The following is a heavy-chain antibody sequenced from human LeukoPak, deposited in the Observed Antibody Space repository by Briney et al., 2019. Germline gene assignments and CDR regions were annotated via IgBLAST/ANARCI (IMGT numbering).Heavy chain of an antibody. CDR1: GVTFSYYW. V-gene: IGHV3-74*01. J-gene: IGHJ3*02. CDR2: IDSDGSSR. CDR3: ARDRDFDWLSNLDAFDI. D-gene: IGHD3-9*01. Sequence: GGSLRLSCAASGVTFSYYWMHWVRQAPGKGLVWVSRIDSDGSSRSYAGSVKGRFTISRDNAKNTLYLQMNSLRAEDTAVYYCARDRDFDWLSNLDAFDIWGQGTMVTVSS.